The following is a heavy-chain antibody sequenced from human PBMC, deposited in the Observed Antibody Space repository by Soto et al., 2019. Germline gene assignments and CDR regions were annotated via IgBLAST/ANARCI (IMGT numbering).Heavy chain of an antibody. Sequence: EVQLVESGGGLVKPGGSLRLSCAASGFTFSTYTMHWVRQAPGKGLEWVSSITGTSSFTYYADSVKGRFTISRDNAQNSLYLQMSSLRAEDTALYYCASDFKDFWSGCLLNWGRGTVVTVSS. V-gene: IGHV3-21*01. J-gene: IGHJ4*02. CDR1: GFTFSTYT. D-gene: IGHD3-3*01. CDR2: ITGTSSFT. CDR3: ASDFKDFWSGCLLN.